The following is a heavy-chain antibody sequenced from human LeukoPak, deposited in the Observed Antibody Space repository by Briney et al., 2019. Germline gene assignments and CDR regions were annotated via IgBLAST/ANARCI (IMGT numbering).Heavy chain of an antibody. D-gene: IGHD5-12*01. CDR1: GFTFSSYH. CDR3: TRATRGGYDGYFDY. V-gene: IGHV3-21*01. J-gene: IGHJ4*02. Sequence: GSLRLSCPASGFTFSSYHMNWVRQAPGRGLEWVSSISTSSLYIYYSDSMKGRFTISRDNAKNSLYLQMNSLRAEDTAVYYCTRATRGGYDGYFDYWGQGTLVTVSS. CDR2: ISTSSLYI.